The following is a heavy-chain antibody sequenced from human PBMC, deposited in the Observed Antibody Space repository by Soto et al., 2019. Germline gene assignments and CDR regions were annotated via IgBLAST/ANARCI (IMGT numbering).Heavy chain of an antibody. CDR2: ITPRSATS. Sequence: QVQLVQSGAEVKKPGSSVKVSCKAPGDTFSTYTITWVRQAPGQGLEWMGGITPRSATSNYAQKFQGRATITADESTSTVDMELSSLTAGETAVYYCAREGLVLVPSTVNSDYYYYAMDVWGQGTTVTVSS. J-gene: IGHJ6*02. D-gene: IGHD2-2*01. V-gene: IGHV1-69*12. CDR1: GDTFSTYT. CDR3: AREGLVLVPSTVNSDYYYYAMDV.